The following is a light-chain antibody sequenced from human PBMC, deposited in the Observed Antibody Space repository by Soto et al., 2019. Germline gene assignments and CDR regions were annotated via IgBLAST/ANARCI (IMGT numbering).Light chain of an antibody. CDR1: QSVSSCY. Sequence: EIVVTQSPGTLSLSPGERATLSCRASQSVSSCYLAWYQQKPGQAPRLLIYGASSRATGIPDRFSGSGSGTDFTLTISRLEPEDFAVYYCQQYGSSWTFCQGTKVEIK. CDR3: QQYGSSWT. J-gene: IGKJ1*01. CDR2: GAS. V-gene: IGKV3-20*01.